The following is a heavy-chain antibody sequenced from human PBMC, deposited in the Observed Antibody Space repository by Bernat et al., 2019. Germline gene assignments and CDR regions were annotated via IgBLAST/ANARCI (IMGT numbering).Heavy chain of an antibody. Sequence: QVQLVESGGGVVQTERSQRLSCEASKFTFSSYGMHWVRQAPGKGLEWVAVIWHDGSNEHYADSVKGRFTISRDNSKNTLYLQMNNLRAEDTAVYSCARVSLYGAPASAMDVWGQGTTVTVSS. D-gene: IGHD4-17*01. CDR3: ARVSLYGAPASAMDV. J-gene: IGHJ6*02. CDR1: KFTFSSYG. V-gene: IGHV3-33*01. CDR2: IWHDGSNE.